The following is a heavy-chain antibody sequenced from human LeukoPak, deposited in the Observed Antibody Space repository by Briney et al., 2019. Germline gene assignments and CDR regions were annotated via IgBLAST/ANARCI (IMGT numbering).Heavy chain of an antibody. CDR3: AKDRYYDILTGLRGYFDY. J-gene: IGHJ4*02. CDR1: GFTFDNYA. CDR2: ISYDGSNK. Sequence: GGSLRLSCAVSGFTFDNYAMSWVRQAPGKGLEWVAVISYDGSNKYYADSVKGRFTISRDNSKNTLYLQMNSLRAEDTAVYYCAKDRYYDILTGLRGYFDYWGQGTRVTVSS. D-gene: IGHD3-9*01. V-gene: IGHV3-30*18.